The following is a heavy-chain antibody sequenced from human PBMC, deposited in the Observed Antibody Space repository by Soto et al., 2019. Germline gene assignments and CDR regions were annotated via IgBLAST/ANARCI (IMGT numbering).Heavy chain of an antibody. V-gene: IGHV1-69*01. Sequence: QLVQSGAEVKKPGSSVKISCKTSGGSFTNLAISWVRQAPGQGLEWMGGIIPFFDTTNYAQKFQGRVTMTADESTNTVFLDQRSLTSEDTAVYSCVRERGGGYRSGDNYFDPWGQGTLVTVSS. CDR1: GGSFTNLA. CDR2: IIPFFDTT. CDR3: VRERGGGYRSGDNYFDP. D-gene: IGHD3-10*01. J-gene: IGHJ5*02.